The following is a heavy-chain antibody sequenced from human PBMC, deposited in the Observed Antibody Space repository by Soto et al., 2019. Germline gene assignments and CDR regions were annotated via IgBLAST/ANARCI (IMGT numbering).Heavy chain of an antibody. CDR2: INPDGSER. J-gene: IGHJ3*02. V-gene: IGHV3-7*03. D-gene: IGHD3-16*01. Sequence: EVQLVESGGDLVQPGGSLSLTCAASGLTFSRYWMSWVRQAPGKGPEWVANINPDGSERYYVDSVKGRFTFSRDNAKNSLHLQMNSLRADDTAVYYCARVGAQGHAFDIWGQGTMVIVSS. CDR1: GLTFSRYW. CDR3: ARVGAQGHAFDI.